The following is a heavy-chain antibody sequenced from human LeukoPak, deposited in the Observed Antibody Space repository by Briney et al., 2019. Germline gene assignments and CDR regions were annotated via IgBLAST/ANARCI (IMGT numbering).Heavy chain of an antibody. J-gene: IGHJ3*02. CDR1: GFTFTYAW. Sequence: PGGSLRLSCAASGFTFTYAWMIWVRQAPGKGLEWVGRIKTKTDGGTTDYAAPVKGRFTISRDDSKNTLYLQMKSLKSEDTAVYYCTTVLLWFGESDDAFDIWGQGTMVTVSS. V-gene: IGHV3-15*01. CDR2: IKTKTDGGTT. D-gene: IGHD3-10*01. CDR3: TTVLLWFGESDDAFDI.